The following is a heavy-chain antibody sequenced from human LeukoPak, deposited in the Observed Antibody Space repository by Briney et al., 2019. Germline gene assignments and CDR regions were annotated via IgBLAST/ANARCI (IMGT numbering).Heavy chain of an antibody. D-gene: IGHD3-16*01. J-gene: IGHJ4*02. Sequence: PGGSLRLSCAVSGFTFSNAWMSWVRQAPGKGLEWVGRIKSKTVGGTTDYAAPVKGRFTISRDDSKNTLYLQMNSLKTEDTAVYYCTTDQVWDYWGQGTLVTVSS. CDR3: TTDQVWDY. CDR2: IKSKTVGGTT. CDR1: GFTFSNAW. V-gene: IGHV3-15*01.